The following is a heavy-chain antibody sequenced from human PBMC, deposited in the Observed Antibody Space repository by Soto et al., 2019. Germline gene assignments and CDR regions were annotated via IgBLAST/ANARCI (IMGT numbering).Heavy chain of an antibody. V-gene: IGHV1-69*02. CDR3: ARIYRLGYCISTSCDWFDP. CDR1: GGTFSSYT. D-gene: IGHD2-2*01. CDR2: IIPILGIA. Sequence: SVKVSCKASGGTFSSYTISWVRQAPGQGLEWMGRIIPILGIANYAQKLQGRVTMTTDTSTSTAYMELRSLRSDDTAVYYCARIYRLGYCISTSCDWFDPWGQGTLVTVSS. J-gene: IGHJ5*02.